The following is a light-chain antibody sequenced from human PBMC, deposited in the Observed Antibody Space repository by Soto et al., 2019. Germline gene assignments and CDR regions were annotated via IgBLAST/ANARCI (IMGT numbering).Light chain of an antibody. CDR3: QHNT. Sequence: DIVLTQSPGTLSLSPGERATLSCRASQSISSDSLGGFQQKPGPPPRLLIDALSIRATGSPDRFSGSGSATDFTLTISTLEHEDFEVYCCQHNTSGRATKLVI. CDR2: ALS. V-gene: IGKV3-20*01. J-gene: IGKJ2*01. CDR1: QSISSDS.